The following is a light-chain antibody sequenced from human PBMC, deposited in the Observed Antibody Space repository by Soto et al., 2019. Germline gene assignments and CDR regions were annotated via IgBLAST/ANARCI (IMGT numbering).Light chain of an antibody. Sequence: EILITQSPATMSVSPGERATLSCRASQSMGSNVAWYQQTPGQAPRILIYGASTRDAGIPARFSGSGSGTECTLTITRLQSEDFSVYYCQQFHNWPRTFGQGTKVDIK. V-gene: IGKV3-15*01. J-gene: IGKJ1*01. CDR3: QQFHNWPRT. CDR1: QSMGSN. CDR2: GAS.